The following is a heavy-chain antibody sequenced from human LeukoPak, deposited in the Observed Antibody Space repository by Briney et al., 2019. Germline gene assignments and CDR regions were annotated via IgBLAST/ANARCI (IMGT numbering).Heavy chain of an antibody. D-gene: IGHD6-19*01. CDR1: GFTFSSYA. V-gene: IGHV3-23*01. Sequence: PGGSLRLSCAASGFTFSSYAMSWVRQAPGKGLEWVSAISDGGDDTYYADSVKGRFTISRDNSRNTLYLQMNSLRAEDTAVYYCAKGSSSGYGYYWGQGTLVTVSS. CDR3: AKGSSSGYGYY. J-gene: IGHJ4*02. CDR2: ISDGGDDT.